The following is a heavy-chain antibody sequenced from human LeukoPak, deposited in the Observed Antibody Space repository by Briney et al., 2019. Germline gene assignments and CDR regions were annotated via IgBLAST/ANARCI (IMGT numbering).Heavy chain of an antibody. CDR1: GYTFTGYY. D-gene: IGHD3-9*01. Sequence: GASVKVSCKASGYTFTGYYMHWVRQAPGQGLEWMGWINPNSGGTNYAQKFQGRVTMTRDTSISTAYMELSRLRSDDTAVYYCARDYDILTSYYPLDYWGQGTLVTVSS. J-gene: IGHJ4*02. CDR3: ARDYDILTSYYPLDY. CDR2: INPNSGGT. V-gene: IGHV1-2*02.